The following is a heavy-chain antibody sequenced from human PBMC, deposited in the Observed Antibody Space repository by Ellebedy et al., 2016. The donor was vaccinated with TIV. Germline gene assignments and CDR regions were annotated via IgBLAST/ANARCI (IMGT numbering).Heavy chain of an antibody. D-gene: IGHD7-27*01. V-gene: IGHV1-3*01. CDR2: INAGNGNT. J-gene: IGHJ2*01. CDR3: ARDPTGGPHWYFDL. CDR1: GYTFTSYA. Sequence: ASVKVSCXASGYTFTSYAMHWVRQAPGQRLEWMGWINAGNGNTKYSQKFQGRVTITRDTSASTAYMELSSLRSEDTAVYYCARDPTGGPHWYFDLWGRGTLVTVSS.